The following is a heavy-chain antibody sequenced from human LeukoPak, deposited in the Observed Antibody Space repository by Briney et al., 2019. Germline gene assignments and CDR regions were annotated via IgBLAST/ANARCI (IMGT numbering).Heavy chain of an antibody. Sequence: KASETLSLTCTVSGGSISSSSYYWGWIRQPPGKGLEWIGSIYYSGSTYYNPSLKSRVTISVDTSKNQFSLKLSSVTAADTAVYYCARHPTDGYNYGYWGQGTLVTVSS. V-gene: IGHV4-39*01. CDR3: ARHPTDGYNYGY. J-gene: IGHJ4*02. CDR1: GGSISSSSYY. D-gene: IGHD5-24*01. CDR2: IYYSGST.